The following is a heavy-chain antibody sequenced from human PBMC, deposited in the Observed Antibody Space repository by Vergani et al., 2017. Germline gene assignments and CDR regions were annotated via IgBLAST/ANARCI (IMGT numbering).Heavy chain of an antibody. CDR3: TSRDNNRWN. J-gene: IGHJ4*02. Sequence: EVQLVESGGGMVQPGGSLRLSCADSGFTFSSCWMSWIRQAPGKGLEWVANIKQDGSEKYYVDSVKGRFSISIDNAKNSLYLEMNSLRVEDTAVYYCTSRDNNRWNWGQGTLVTVSS. CDR2: IKQDGSEK. CDR1: GFTFSSCW. D-gene: IGHD2/OR15-2a*01. V-gene: IGHV3-7*01.